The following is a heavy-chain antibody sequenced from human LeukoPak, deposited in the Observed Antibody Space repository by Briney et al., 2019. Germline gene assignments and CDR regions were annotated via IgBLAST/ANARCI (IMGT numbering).Heavy chain of an antibody. D-gene: IGHD3-10*01. J-gene: IGHJ3*02. Sequence: PGGLLRLSCAASGFTFSSDAMSRVRQAPGKGLEWVSAISGSGGSTYYADSVKGRFTISRDNSKNTLYLQMNSLRAEDTAVYYCAKEVWFGESFFDIWGQGTMVTVSS. CDR3: AKEVWFGESFFDI. CDR1: GFTFSSDA. V-gene: IGHV3-23*01. CDR2: ISGSGGST.